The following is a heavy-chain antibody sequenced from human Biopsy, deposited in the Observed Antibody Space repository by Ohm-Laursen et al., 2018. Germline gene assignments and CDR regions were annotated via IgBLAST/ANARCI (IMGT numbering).Heavy chain of an antibody. CDR2: VYYTGST. CDR1: ADSISSYY. J-gene: IGHJ2*01. CDR3: ARDRGYYSDRTVPGYFDL. V-gene: IGHV4-59*01. Sequence: SETLSLTCTVSADSISSYYWSWIRQPPGKGLEWIGYVYYTGSTDYNPSLQSRVTISVDTSKNHFSLRLRSVTPADTAIYYCARDRGYYSDRTVPGYFDLWGRDTLVTVSS. D-gene: IGHD3-22*01.